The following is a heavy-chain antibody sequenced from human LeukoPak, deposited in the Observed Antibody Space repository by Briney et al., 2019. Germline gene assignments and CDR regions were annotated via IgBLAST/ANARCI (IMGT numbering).Heavy chain of an antibody. CDR1: GFTLTSAD. D-gene: IGHD3-16*01. CDR3: AKWGGYGHGTDF. V-gene: IGHV3-66*01. CDR2: IYSGGDT. Sequence: GGSLKLSCAASGFTLTSADMTWVRQSPGEGLEWVSLIYSGGDTYYADSAKGRFTISRDNSKNTLYLQMNSLRDEDTAVYYCAKWGGYGHGTDFWGQGTLVTVSS. J-gene: IGHJ4*02.